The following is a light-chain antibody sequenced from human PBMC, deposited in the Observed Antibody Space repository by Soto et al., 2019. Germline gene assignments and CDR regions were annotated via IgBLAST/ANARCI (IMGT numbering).Light chain of an antibody. Sequence: DIQMTQSPSTLSASVGDTVTITCRAGQGISRWLAWYQQKPGRAPNLLIYEASTLESGVPSRFSGSGSGTEFTLTLSSLHPDDFATYYCHQYDTYSWTFGQGTTVEIK. CDR1: QGISRW. CDR2: EAS. CDR3: HQYDTYSWT. J-gene: IGKJ1*01. V-gene: IGKV1-5*03.